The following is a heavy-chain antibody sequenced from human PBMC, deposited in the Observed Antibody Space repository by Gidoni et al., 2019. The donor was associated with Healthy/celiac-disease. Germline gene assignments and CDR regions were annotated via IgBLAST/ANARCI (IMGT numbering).Heavy chain of an antibody. J-gene: IGHJ5*02. Sequence: QLQLQESGPGLVKPSETLSLTCTVSGGSISSSSYYWGWIRQPPGKGLEWIGSIYYSGSTYYNPSLKSRVTISVDTSKNQFSLKLSSVTAADTAVYYCARRQLERRILYWFDPWGQGTLVTVSS. CDR3: ARRQLERRILYWFDP. CDR1: GGSISSSSYY. V-gene: IGHV4-39*01. CDR2: IYYSGST. D-gene: IGHD1-1*01.